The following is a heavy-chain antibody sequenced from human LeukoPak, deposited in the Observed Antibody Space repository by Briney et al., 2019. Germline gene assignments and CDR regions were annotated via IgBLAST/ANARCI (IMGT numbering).Heavy chain of an antibody. D-gene: IGHD3-22*01. CDR3: AREGSYDGSTMWYFDY. J-gene: IGHJ4*02. CDR1: GFTVSSNY. Sequence: GGSLRLSCAASGFTVSSNYMAWVRQAPGKGLEWVSVIYSGGTIYYADSVKGRFTISRDNSKNTLYLQMNSLRAEDTAVYYCAREGSYDGSTMWYFDYWGQGTLVSVSS. V-gene: IGHV3-53*01. CDR2: IYSGGTI.